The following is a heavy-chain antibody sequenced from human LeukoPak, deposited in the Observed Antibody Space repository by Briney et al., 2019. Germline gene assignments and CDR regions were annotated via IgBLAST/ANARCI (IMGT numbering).Heavy chain of an antibody. D-gene: IGHD3-16*01. CDR1: GFTLSRYR. Sequence: GGSLRLSCAASGFTLSRYRMSWVRQGAGKGVEWDSSISSSSSYIYYAHSVKARFTISRDNPKNSLSLQMNSLRAEDTAVYYCARDYDYVWGSPTNDYGGQGTLVTVSP. CDR2: ISSSSSYI. J-gene: IGHJ4*02. V-gene: IGHV3-21*01. CDR3: ARDYDYVWGSPTNDY.